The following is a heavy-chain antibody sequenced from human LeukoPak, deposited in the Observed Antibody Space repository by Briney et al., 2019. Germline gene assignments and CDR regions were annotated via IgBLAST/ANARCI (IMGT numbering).Heavy chain of an antibody. Sequence: PGGSLRLSCAASGFTFSNYGMTWLRQTPAKGLEWVSAISGSAETTYYSDSVKGRFTISRDNSKNTLFLQMNSLRVEDAAMYYCAKTNGYFDQWGQGTLVAVSS. CDR2: ISGSAETT. V-gene: IGHV3-23*01. D-gene: IGHD2-8*01. CDR3: AKTNGYFDQ. CDR1: GFTFSNYG. J-gene: IGHJ4*02.